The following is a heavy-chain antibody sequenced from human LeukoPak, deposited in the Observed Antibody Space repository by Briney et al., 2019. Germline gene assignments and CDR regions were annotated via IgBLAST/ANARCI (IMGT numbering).Heavy chain of an antibody. D-gene: IGHD4-17*01. J-gene: IGHJ6*03. CDR1: GFTFSSYG. CDR2: IRYDGSNK. CDR3: AKLSHDYGDYGYYYYYMDV. Sequence: PGGSLRLSCTASGFTFSSYGMHWVRQAPGKGLEWVAFIRYDGSNKYYADSVKGRFTISRDNSKNTLYLQMNSLRAEDTAVYYCAKLSHDYGDYGYYYYYMDVWGKGTTVTISS. V-gene: IGHV3-30*02.